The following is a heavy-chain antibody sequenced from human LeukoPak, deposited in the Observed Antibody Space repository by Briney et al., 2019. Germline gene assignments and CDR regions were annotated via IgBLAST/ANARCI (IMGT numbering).Heavy chain of an antibody. CDR3: ARAPRPYFDILTGYYRGNNWFDL. D-gene: IGHD3-9*01. Sequence: ASVKVSCKASGYTFTGYYMYWVRQAPGQGLEWMGWINPNSGGTNYAQTLEGWVTMTRDTSISTAYMEPSMLRSDDTAVYYCARAPRPYFDILTGYYRGNNWFDLWGQGTLVTVSS. CDR1: GYTFTGYY. CDR2: INPNSGGT. V-gene: IGHV1-2*04. J-gene: IGHJ5*02.